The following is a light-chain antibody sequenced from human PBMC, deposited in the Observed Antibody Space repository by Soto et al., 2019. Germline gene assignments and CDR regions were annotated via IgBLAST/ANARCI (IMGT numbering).Light chain of an antibody. CDR1: SSDVGGYNY. V-gene: IGLV2-14*01. Sequence: QSVLTQPASVSGSPGQSITISCTGTSSDVGGYNYVSWHQQHPGKAPKVIIFEVSNRPSGVSNRFSGSKSGNTASLTISGLLAEDEADYYCNSYTRSRSYVFGTGTKLTVL. CDR3: NSYTRSRSYV. CDR2: EVS. J-gene: IGLJ1*01.